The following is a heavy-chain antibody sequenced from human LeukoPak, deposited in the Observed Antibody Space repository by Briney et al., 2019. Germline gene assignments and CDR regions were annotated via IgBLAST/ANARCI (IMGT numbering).Heavy chain of an antibody. V-gene: IGHV3-7*03. CDR2: INQDGREKEK. J-gene: IGHJ2*01. Sequence: GGSLRLSCVASGFTFSNYDMSWVRQAPGKGLEWVANINQDGREKEKFYVDSVKGRFTISRDNSKNTLYLQMNSLRAEDTAVYYCAKDRGRGRQQLAPDWYFDLWGRGTLVTVSS. CDR1: GFTFSNYD. D-gene: IGHD6-13*01. CDR3: AKDRGRGRQQLAPDWYFDL.